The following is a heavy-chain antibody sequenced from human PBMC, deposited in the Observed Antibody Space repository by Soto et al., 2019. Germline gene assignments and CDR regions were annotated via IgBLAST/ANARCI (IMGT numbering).Heavy chain of an antibody. CDR1: GFTFSSYA. V-gene: IGHV3-64D*08. J-gene: IGHJ3*02. CDR3: VKDSGPDIVGDAFDI. CDR2: ISSNGGST. Sequence: GGSLRLSCSASGFTFSSYAMHWVRQAPGKGLEYVSAISSNGGSTYYADSVKGRFTISRDNSKNALYLQMSSLRAEDTAVYYCVKDSGPDIVGDAFDIWGQGTMVTVSS. D-gene: IGHD2-15*01.